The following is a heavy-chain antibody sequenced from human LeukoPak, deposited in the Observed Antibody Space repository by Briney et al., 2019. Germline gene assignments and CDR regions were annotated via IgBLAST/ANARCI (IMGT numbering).Heavy chain of an antibody. D-gene: IGHD6-19*01. CDR2: IYSGGST. CDR3: ARDPGGWGNFDY. V-gene: IGHV3-66*01. CDR1: GFTVTTNS. J-gene: IGHJ4*02. Sequence: GGSLRLSCAVSGFTVTTNSMSWVRQAPGKGLKWVSVIYSGGSTYYADSMKGRFTISRDYSKNTLYLQMNSLRAEDTAVYYCARDPGGWGNFDYWGQGTLVTVSS.